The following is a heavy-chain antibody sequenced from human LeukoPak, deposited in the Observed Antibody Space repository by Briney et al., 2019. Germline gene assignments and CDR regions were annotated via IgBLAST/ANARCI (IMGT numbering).Heavy chain of an antibody. CDR1: GGSISSGGYY. V-gene: IGHV4-31*03. Sequence: SQTLSLTCTVSGGSISSGGYYWSWIRQHPGKGLEWIGYIYYSGSTYYNPSLKSRVTISVDTSKNQFSLKLSSVTAADTAVYYCAREVVPAAIRDLRWFDPWGQGTLVTVSS. CDR3: AREVVPAAIRDLRWFDP. J-gene: IGHJ5*02. CDR2: IYYSGST. D-gene: IGHD2-2*01.